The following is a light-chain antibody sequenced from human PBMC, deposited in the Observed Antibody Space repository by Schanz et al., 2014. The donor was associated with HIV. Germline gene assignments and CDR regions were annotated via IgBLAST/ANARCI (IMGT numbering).Light chain of an antibody. CDR2: GVS. Sequence: DIQMTQSPSSLSASVGDRVTISCRASQSVSSFLHWYQQKPGEAPKLLIYGVSSLHTGVASRFSGSGSGTDFTLTISSLQPEVFATNDCQQSYSTPMYTFGLGTKLES. J-gene: IGKJ2*01. CDR3: QQSYSTPMYT. CDR1: QSVSSF. V-gene: IGKV1-39*01.